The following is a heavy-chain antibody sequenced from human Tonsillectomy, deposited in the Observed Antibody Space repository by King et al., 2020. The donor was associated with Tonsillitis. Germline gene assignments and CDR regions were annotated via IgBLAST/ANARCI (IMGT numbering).Heavy chain of an antibody. Sequence: VQLVESGGGLVKPGGSLRLSCAASGFTFSDYYMSWIRQAPGKGLEWISFINPSGTNTNYVDSVRGRFTISRDIAKNSMFLQMSSLIAEDTGVYFCGREFWGAFDIWGQGTMVTVSS. CDR2: INPSGTNT. J-gene: IGHJ3*02. V-gene: IGHV3-11*06. CDR1: GFTFSDYY. D-gene: IGHD7-27*01. CDR3: GREFWGAFDI.